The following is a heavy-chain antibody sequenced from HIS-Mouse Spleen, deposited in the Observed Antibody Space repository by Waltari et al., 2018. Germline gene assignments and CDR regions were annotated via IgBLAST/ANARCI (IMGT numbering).Heavy chain of an antibody. CDR3: ARGHDYSNYFDY. Sequence: QVQLVQSGAEVKKPGASVKVSCKASGYTFTSYDINWVRQATGQGLEWMGWMNPNSGNTGYTQKFQGRVTMTRNTSISTAYMELSSLRSEATAVYYCARGHDYSNYFDYWGQGTLVTVSS. D-gene: IGHD4-4*01. V-gene: IGHV1-8*01. CDR1: GYTFTSYD. J-gene: IGHJ4*02. CDR2: MNPNSGNT.